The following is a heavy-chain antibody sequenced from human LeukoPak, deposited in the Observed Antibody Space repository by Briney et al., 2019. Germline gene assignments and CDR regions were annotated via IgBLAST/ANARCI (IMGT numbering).Heavy chain of an antibody. CDR2: INPSGGST. J-gene: IGHJ4*02. Sequence: ASVKVSCKASGYTFTIYYMHWVRQAPGQGHVWMGIINPSGGSTSYAQKFPGRVTMTRDTSTSTVYMELSSLRSEDTAVYYCARDYYDSSGYIDYWGQGTLVTVSS. CDR3: ARDYYDSSGYIDY. V-gene: IGHV1-46*01. D-gene: IGHD3-22*01. CDR1: GYTFTIYY.